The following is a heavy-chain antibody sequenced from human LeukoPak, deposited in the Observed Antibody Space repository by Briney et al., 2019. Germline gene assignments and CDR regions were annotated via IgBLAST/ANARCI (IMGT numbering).Heavy chain of an antibody. CDR1: GFTFSSYW. CDR3: TTDDENSTPRVLRYFDWLLFGTY. CDR2: IKSKTDGGTT. D-gene: IGHD3-9*01. V-gene: IGHV3-15*01. Sequence: GGSLRLSCAASGFTFSSYWMSWVRQAPGKGLEWVGRIKSKTDGGTTDYAAPVKGRFTISRDDSKNTLYLQMNSLKTEDTAVYYCTTDDENSTPRVLRYFDWLLFGTYWGQGTLVTVSS. J-gene: IGHJ4*02.